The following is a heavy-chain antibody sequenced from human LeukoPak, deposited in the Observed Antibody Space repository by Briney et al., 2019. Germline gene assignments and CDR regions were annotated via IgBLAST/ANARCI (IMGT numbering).Heavy chain of an antibody. CDR3: ASAKGRFLKIDP. J-gene: IGHJ5*02. V-gene: IGHV1-2*02. CDR1: GYTFTGYY. Sequence: ASVKVSCKASGYTFTGYYMHWVRQAPGQGLEWMGWINPNSGGTNYAQKFQGRVTMTRDTSISTAYMELSRQRSDDTSVDYCASAKGRFLKIDPWGQGTLVTVSS. CDR2: INPNSGGT. D-gene: IGHD3-3*01.